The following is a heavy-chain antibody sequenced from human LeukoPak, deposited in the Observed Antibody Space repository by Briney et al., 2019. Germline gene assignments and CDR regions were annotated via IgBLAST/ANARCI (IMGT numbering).Heavy chain of an antibody. CDR1: GGSISSYY. CDR3: ARATRDFWSGSFDY. V-gene: IGHV4-59*01. CDR2: IYYSGST. Sequence: SETLSLTCTVSGGSISSYYWSWIRQPPGKGLEWIGYIYYSGSTNYNPSLKSRVTISVDTSKNQFSLKMSSLTAADTAVYYCARATRDFWSGSFDYWGQGTLVTVSS. D-gene: IGHD3-3*01. J-gene: IGHJ4*02.